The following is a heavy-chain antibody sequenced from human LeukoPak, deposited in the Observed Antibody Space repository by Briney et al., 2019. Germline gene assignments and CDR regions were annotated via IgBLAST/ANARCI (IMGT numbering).Heavy chain of an antibody. V-gene: IGHV1-69*05. CDR2: IIPIFGTA. D-gene: IGHD3-22*01. Sequence: ASVKVSCKASGGTFSSYAISWVRQAPGQGLEWMGGIIPIFGTANYAQKFQGRVTITTDESTSTAYMELSSLRSEDTAVYYCARDQSSYYYDSSGYTCGKRAHRYYFDYWGQGTLLTVSS. J-gene: IGHJ4*02. CDR1: GGTFSSYA. CDR3: ARDQSSYYYDSSGYTCGKRAHRYYFDY.